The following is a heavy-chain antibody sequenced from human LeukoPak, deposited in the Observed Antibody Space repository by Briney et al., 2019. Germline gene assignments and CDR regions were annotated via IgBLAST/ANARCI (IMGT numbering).Heavy chain of an antibody. V-gene: IGHV3-7*01. Sequence: GGSLRLSCAASGFTFSSSWMNWVRQAPGKGLQWVGNINPEGSQTRFVDSVMGRFTMSKDNAKNALYLQMNNLRVEDTAVYYCAAWTDRGYNFWGQGTVVTVSS. CDR1: GFTFSSSW. CDR2: INPEGSQT. D-gene: IGHD5-24*01. J-gene: IGHJ4*02. CDR3: AAWTDRGYNF.